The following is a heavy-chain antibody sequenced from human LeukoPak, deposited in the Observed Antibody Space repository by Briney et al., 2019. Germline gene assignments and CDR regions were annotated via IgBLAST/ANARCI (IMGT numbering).Heavy chain of an antibody. Sequence: ASVKVSCKASGYSFTAYYMHGVRQAPGQGREWMGWINPNSGDSNYAQKFQGRVTMTRDTSISTAYMDVSRLRSDDTAVYYCWRGVGLIGTPWFYPWGQGDLVIVSS. D-gene: IGHD2-21*01. CDR3: WRGVGLIGTPWFYP. CDR1: GYSFTAYY. J-gene: IGHJ5*02. V-gene: IGHV1-2*02. CDR2: INPNSGDS.